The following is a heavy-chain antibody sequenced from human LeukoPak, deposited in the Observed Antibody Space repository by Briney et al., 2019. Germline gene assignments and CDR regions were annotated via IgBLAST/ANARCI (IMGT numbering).Heavy chain of an antibody. CDR1: GGSFSGNY. Sequence: PSETLSLACAVYGGSFSGNYWGWIRQPPGKGLEWIGEINHSGITNNNPSLKSRVTISVDTSKNQFSLKLSSVTAADTAVYYCARVSKDIVVVVGVLGSMDVWGKGTTVTVSS. CDR2: INHSGIT. D-gene: IGHD2-15*01. V-gene: IGHV4-34*01. CDR3: ARVSKDIVVVVGVLGSMDV. J-gene: IGHJ6*04.